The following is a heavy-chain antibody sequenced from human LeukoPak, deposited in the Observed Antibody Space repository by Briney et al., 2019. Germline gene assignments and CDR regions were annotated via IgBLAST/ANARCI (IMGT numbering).Heavy chain of an antibody. D-gene: IGHD3-16*02. J-gene: IGHJ4*02. CDR1: GFTFSSYS. V-gene: IGHV3-48*01. CDR3: ARGPFLTQEGELSH. Sequence: GGSLRLSCAASGFTFSSYSMNWVRQAPGKGLEWVSYISSSSSTIYYADSVKGRFTISRDNAKNSLYLQMNSLRSEDTAVYYCARGPFLTQEGELSHWGQGTLVTVSS. CDR2: ISSSSSTI.